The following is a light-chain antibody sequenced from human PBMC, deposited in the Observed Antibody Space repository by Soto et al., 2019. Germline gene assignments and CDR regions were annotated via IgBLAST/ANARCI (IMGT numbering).Light chain of an antibody. V-gene: IGLV2-14*01. CDR2: EVS. CDR1: SSDVGAYNS. Sequence: QSVLTQPASVSGSPGQSITISCTGTSSDVGAYNSVSWYQQYPGKAPKLMMYEVSNRPSGVSDRFSGSKSGNTASLTIPGLQTGDEADYYCSSYRSSSTYVFGTGTKLTVL. CDR3: SSYRSSSTYV. J-gene: IGLJ1*01.